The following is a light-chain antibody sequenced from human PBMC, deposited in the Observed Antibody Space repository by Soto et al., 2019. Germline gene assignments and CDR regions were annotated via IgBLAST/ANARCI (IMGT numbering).Light chain of an antibody. CDR1: ETVATN. CDR3: QQYFEWPPMT. J-gene: IGKJ1*01. V-gene: IGKV3-15*01. CDR2: GAS. Sequence: EVVMTQSPATLSASPGERATLSCWASETVATNLAWYQQKPGQAPRLLISGASTRAAGISDRFRGSGSGTEFTLSISRLRCEDSGIYYCQQYFEWPPMTFGQGTKVEI.